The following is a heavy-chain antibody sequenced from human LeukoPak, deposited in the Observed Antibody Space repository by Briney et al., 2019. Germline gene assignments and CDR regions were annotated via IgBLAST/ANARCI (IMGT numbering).Heavy chain of an antibody. V-gene: IGHV3-23*01. CDR1: GHTFSNNA. D-gene: IGHD4-17*01. Sequence: GGSLRLSCAASGHTFSNNAMKWVRQAPGKGLEWVSTISGPGGSTYYGDSVKGRFTTSRDNSKNTVYLQMNSLRADDTAIYYCAKGDYGYYYYMDVWGKGTTVTVSS. J-gene: IGHJ6*03. CDR2: ISGPGGST. CDR3: AKGDYGYYYYMDV.